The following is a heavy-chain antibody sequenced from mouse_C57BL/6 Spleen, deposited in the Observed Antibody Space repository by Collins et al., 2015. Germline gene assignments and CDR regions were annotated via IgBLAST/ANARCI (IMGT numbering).Heavy chain of an antibody. V-gene: IGHV9-3-1*01. J-gene: IGHJ4*01. CDR3: ARWGMGGYAMDY. D-gene: IGHD2-3*01. CDR2: INTYTGEP. Sequence: QIQLVQSGPELKKPGETVKISCKASGYTFTNYGMNWVKQAPGKGLKWMGWINTYTGEPTYADDFKGRFAFSLETSASTAYLQINNLKNEDTATYFCARWGMGGYAMDYWGQGTSVTVSS. CDR1: GYTFTNYG.